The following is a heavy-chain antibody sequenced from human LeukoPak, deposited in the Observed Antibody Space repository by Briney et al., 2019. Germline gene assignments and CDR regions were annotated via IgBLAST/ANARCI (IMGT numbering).Heavy chain of an antibody. CDR1: GYTFTSYY. CDR2: INPSGGST. J-gene: IGHJ5*02. Sequence: GASVKVSCKASGYTFTSYYMHWVRQAPGQGLEWMGIINPSGGSTSYAQKFQGRVTMTRDTSTSTVCMELSSLRSEDTAVYYCARGVLRFLERAYNWFDPWGQGTLVTVSS. D-gene: IGHD3-3*01. CDR3: ARGVLRFLERAYNWFDP. V-gene: IGHV1-46*01.